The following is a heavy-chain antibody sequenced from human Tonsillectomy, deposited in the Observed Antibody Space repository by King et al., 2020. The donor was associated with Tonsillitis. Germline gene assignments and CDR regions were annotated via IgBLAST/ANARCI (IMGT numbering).Heavy chain of an antibody. J-gene: IGHJ5*02. D-gene: IGHD5-24*01. CDR1: GFTFSSYA. V-gene: IGHV3-23*04. CDR3: AKSFATRSPEMATNTARGFDP. CDR2: ISGSGGST. Sequence: DVQLVESGGGLVQPGGSLRLSCAASGFTFSSYAMSWVRQAPGKGLEWVSGISGSGGSTYYADSVKGRFTISRDNSKNTLYLQMNSLRAEDTAVYYCAKSFATRSPEMATNTARGFDPWGQGTLVTVSS.